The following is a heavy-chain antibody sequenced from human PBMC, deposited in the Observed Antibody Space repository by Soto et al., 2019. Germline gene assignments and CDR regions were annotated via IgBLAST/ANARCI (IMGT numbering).Heavy chain of an antibody. D-gene: IGHD3-3*01. CDR2: ISGDGVTT. CDR3: AREYYALSPGYYTDY. CDR1: GFPFSSYW. J-gene: IGHJ4*02. Sequence: EVQLVESGGDLVQRGGSLRLSCAASGFPFSSYWMHWVRHTPGKGLDWVARISGDGVTTYYADSVTGRFTVSRDNSKNTLSLQISGLRAEDTAVYYCAREYYALSPGYYTDYCGQGNLVSVSS. V-gene: IGHV3-74*01.